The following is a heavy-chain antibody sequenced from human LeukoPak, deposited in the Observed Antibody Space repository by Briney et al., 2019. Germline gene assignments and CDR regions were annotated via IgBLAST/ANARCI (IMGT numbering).Heavy chain of an antibody. Sequence: GGSLRLSCEASGFTVSSNYMSWVRQAPGKGLEWVSVIYSGGSTYYTDSVKGRFTISRDNSKNTLYLQMNSLRAEDTAVYYCATLTYYSDYWGQGTLVTVSS. V-gene: IGHV3-66*02. CDR2: IYSGGST. J-gene: IGHJ4*02. CDR3: ATLTYYSDY. D-gene: IGHD1-14*01. CDR1: GFTVSSNY.